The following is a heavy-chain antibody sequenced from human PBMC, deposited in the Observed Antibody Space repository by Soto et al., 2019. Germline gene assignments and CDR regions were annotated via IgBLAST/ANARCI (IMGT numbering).Heavy chain of an antibody. V-gene: IGHV1-69*01. J-gene: IGHJ4*02. CDR2: IIPMSATR. CDR3: ARPIRYYDVWRDYPPFDY. CDR1: GGSFSSYA. Sequence: QVQLVQSGAEVKKPGSSVKVSCKAPGGSFSSYAINWVRQAPGQGLEWMGGIIPMSATRTYAQKFQDRVTITADESRTTVYMELSSLHSEDTAVYYCARPIRYYDVWRDYPPFDYWGQGTLVTVSS. D-gene: IGHD3-3*01.